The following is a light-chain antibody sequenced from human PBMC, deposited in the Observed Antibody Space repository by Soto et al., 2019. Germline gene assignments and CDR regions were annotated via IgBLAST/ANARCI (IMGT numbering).Light chain of an antibody. Sequence: DIQMTQSQSSLSESVGDRVTITCRASQGISNSLAWYQQKPGKVPKLLIYAASTLQSGVPSRFSGSGSGTDFTLTISSLQPEDFATYYCQKYNSAPRTFGPGTNVEIK. CDR2: AAS. CDR3: QKYNSAPRT. CDR1: QGISNS. V-gene: IGKV1-27*01. J-gene: IGKJ1*01.